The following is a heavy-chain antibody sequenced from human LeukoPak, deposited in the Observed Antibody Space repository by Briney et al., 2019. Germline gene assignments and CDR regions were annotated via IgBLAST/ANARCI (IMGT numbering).Heavy chain of an antibody. J-gene: IGHJ4*02. CDR1: AHGFVGYW. CDR3: AKSRSTYHFDY. V-gene: IGHV5-51*01. CDR2: IYPGDSDT. Sequence: GESLKISCVGSAHGFVGYWFGWVRELPGKGLEWMGIIYPGDSDTRYSPSFQGQVTISADKSISTAYLQWSSLKASDTAMYFCAKSRSTYHFDYWGQGTLVTVSS. D-gene: IGHD2-2*01.